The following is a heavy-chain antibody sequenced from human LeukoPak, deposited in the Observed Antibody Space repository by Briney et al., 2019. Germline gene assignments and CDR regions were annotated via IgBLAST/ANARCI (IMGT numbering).Heavy chain of an antibody. D-gene: IGHD3-22*01. CDR1: GYTFTGYY. J-gene: IGHJ4*02. CDR3: ARGTRRYYDGSGYYYGEFDY. CDR2: INPNSGGT. V-gene: IGHV1-2*02. Sequence: ASVKVSCKASGYTFTGYYMHWVRQAPGQGLEWMGWINPNSGGTNYAQKFQGRVTMTRDTSISTAYMELSRLRSDDTAVYYCARGTRRYYDGSGYYYGEFDYWGQGILVTVSS.